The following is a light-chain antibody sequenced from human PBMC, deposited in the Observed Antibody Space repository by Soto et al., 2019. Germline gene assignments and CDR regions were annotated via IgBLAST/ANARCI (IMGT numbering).Light chain of an antibody. V-gene: IGKV1-5*01. CDR1: QSISSW. J-gene: IGKJ1*01. Sequence: DIQMTQSPSTLSASVGDSVTITCRASQSISSWLAWYQQRPGKAPKALIYDASSLQSGVPSRFSGSGSGTEFTLTISSLQPDDFATYYCQQYNIYPWTFGQGTEVEIK. CDR3: QQYNIYPWT. CDR2: DAS.